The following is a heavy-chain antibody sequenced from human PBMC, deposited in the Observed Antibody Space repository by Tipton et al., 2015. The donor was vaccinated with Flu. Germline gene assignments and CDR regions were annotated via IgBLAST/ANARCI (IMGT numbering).Heavy chain of an antibody. V-gene: IGHV4-4*07. D-gene: IGHD3-16*01. CDR3: ARGTGGGTLPLDY. Sequence: TLSLTCFVSGGSISGFYWSWVRQPAGKGLEWIGRMHSGGGTIYNRSLKSRVTMSVDTSKNQFSMKLRSVTAADTAVYYCARGTGGGTLPLDYWGQGSLVSVSS. CDR1: GGSISGFY. J-gene: IGHJ4*02. CDR2: MHSGGGT.